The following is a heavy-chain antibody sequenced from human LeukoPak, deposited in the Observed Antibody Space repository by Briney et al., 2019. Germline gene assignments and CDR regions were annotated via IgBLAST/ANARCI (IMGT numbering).Heavy chain of an antibody. V-gene: IGHV4-34*01. CDR1: GFTLSNYA. D-gene: IGHD3-10*01. CDR2: INHSGST. CDR3: ARGAVRSYGSGSYRPMDV. Sequence: GSLRLSCAASGFTLSNYAMNWVRQAPGKGLEWIGEINHSGSTNYNPSLKSRVTISVDTSKNQFSLKLSSVTAADTAVYYCARGAVRSYGSGSYRPMDVWGQGTTVTVSS. J-gene: IGHJ6*02.